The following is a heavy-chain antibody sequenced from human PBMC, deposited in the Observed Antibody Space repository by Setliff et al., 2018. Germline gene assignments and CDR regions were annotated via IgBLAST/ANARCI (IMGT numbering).Heavy chain of an antibody. CDR3: AYDSSGYYPGY. CDR1: GGTFSSYA. V-gene: IGHV1-18*01. Sequence: VASVKVSCKASGGTFSSYAISWVRQAPGQGLEWMGWISAYSDDTKYAEKFQGRVTMTMDTSTGTAYMEFRRLRSDDTAVYICAYDSSGYYPGYWGQGTLVTVSS. J-gene: IGHJ4*02. D-gene: IGHD3-22*01. CDR2: ISAYSDDT.